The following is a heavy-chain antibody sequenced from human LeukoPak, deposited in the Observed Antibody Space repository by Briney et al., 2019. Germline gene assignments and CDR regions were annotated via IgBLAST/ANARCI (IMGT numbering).Heavy chain of an antibody. J-gene: IGHJ4*02. CDR3: ARLYYYDSSGYYNYFDY. D-gene: IGHD3-22*01. V-gene: IGHV4-31*03. Sequence: PSETLSLTCTVSGGSISSGGYYWSWIRQHPGTGLEWIGYIYYSGSTYYNPSLKSRVTISVDTSKNQFSLKLSSVTAADTAVYYCARLYYYDSSGYYNYFDYWGQGTLVTVSS. CDR2: IYYSGST. CDR1: GGSISSGGYY.